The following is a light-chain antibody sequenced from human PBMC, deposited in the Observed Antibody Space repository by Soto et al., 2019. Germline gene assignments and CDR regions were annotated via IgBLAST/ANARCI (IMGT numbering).Light chain of an antibody. J-gene: IGLJ1*01. CDR2: EVN. Sequence: QSVLPQPASVSGSPGQSITVSCTGTSSDVGAYNSVSWYQQEPGKAPKLMIYEVNNRFSGISNRFSGSKSGNTASLTISGLQAEDEADYYCSSYTTTNTYVFGTGTKVTV. CDR1: SSDVGAYNS. CDR3: SSYTTTNTYV. V-gene: IGLV2-14*01.